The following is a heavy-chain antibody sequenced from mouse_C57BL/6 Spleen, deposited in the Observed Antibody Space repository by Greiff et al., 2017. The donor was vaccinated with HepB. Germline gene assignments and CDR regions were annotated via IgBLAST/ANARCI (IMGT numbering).Heavy chain of an antibody. J-gene: IGHJ2*01. V-gene: IGHV1-50*01. CDR2: IDPSDSYT. Sequence: VQLQQPGAELVKPGASVKLSCKASGYTFTSYWMQWVKQRPGQGLEWIGEIDPSDSYTNYNQKFKGKATLTVDTPSSTAYMQLSSLTSEDSAVYYCARKRAYYFDYWGQGTTLTVSS. D-gene: IGHD3-3*01. CDR1: GYTFTSYW. CDR3: ARKRAYYFDY.